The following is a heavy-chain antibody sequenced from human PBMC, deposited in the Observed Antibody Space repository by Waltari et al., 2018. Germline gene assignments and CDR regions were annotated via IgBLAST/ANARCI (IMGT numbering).Heavy chain of an antibody. V-gene: IGHV3-23*01. D-gene: IGHD3-22*01. CDR2: LANTADNT. CDR1: GFTFSTYA. J-gene: IGHJ4*02. Sequence: EVQLLESGGGLVQPGGSLRLSCVASGFTFSTYAMSWVRQAPGKGLEWVSTLANTADNTHYADSAKGRFTISRDSSKRTLYLHMNSLRAEDTAVYYCAKAHYDSSGYFSDFDYWGQGTRVTVSS. CDR3: AKAHYDSSGYFSDFDY.